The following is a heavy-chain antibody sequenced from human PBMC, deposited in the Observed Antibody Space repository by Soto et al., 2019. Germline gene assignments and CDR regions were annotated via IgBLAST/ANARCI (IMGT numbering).Heavy chain of an antibody. D-gene: IGHD3-16*01. V-gene: IGHV3-48*01. CDR1: GFTFSSYS. Sequence: GGSLRLSCAASGFTFSSYSMNWVRQAPGKGLEWVSYISSSSSTIYYADSVKGRFTISRDNAKNSLYLQMNSLRAEDTAVYYCARDRGYDYIDRGDVWGKGTTVTVSS. CDR3: ARDRGYDYIDRGDV. J-gene: IGHJ6*04. CDR2: ISSSSSTI.